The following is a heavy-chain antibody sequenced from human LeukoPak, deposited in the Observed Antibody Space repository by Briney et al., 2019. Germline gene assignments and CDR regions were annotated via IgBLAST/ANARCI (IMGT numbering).Heavy chain of an antibody. D-gene: IGHD2-15*01. CDR3: ASGASSGGSSRYFDY. CDR1: GGSFSGYY. CDR2: IYTSGST. Sequence: SETLSLTCAVYGGSFSGYYWSWIRQPPGKGLEWIGRIYTSGSTNYNPFLKSRVTMSVDTSKNQFSLKLSSVTAADTAVYYCASGASSGGSSRYFDYWGQGTLVTVSS. V-gene: IGHV4-59*10. J-gene: IGHJ4*02.